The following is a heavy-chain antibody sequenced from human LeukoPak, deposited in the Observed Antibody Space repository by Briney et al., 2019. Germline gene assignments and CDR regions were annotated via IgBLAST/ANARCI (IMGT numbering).Heavy chain of an antibody. D-gene: IGHD2-21*02. J-gene: IGHJ6*02. V-gene: IGHV1-18*01. CDR3: ARDSWAYCGGDCYNYYGLDV. CDR2: ISAYNGNT. CDR1: GYTFTRYA. Sequence: ASVKVSCKASGYTFTRYAISWVRQAPGQGLEWMGWISAYNGNTNYVQKLQGRVTMTTDTSTSTAYVELRSLRSDDTAVYYCARDSWAYCGGDCYNYYGLDVWGQGTTVTVSS.